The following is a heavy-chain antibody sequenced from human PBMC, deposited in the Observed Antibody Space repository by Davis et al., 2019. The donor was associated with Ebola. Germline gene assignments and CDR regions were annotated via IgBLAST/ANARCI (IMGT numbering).Heavy chain of an antibody. Sequence: GESLKISCAASGFTFSSYSMNWVRQAPGKGLEWVSSISSSSSYIYYADSVKGRFTISRDNAKNSLYLQMNSLRAEDTAVYYCARDRGSGSYYLVWDYWGQGTLVTVSS. D-gene: IGHD1-26*01. CDR2: ISSSSSYI. CDR3: ARDRGSGSYYLVWDY. J-gene: IGHJ4*02. V-gene: IGHV3-21*01. CDR1: GFTFSSYS.